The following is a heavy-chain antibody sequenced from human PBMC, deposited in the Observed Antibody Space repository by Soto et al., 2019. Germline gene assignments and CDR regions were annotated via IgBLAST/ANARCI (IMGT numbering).Heavy chain of an antibody. CDR2: IDYRGST. CDR3: ARRERAAGTDWWFDP. J-gene: IGHJ5*02. CDR1: GGSISSSSFY. D-gene: IGHD6-13*01. V-gene: IGHV4-39*01. Sequence: QLQLQESGPGLVKPSETLSLTCTVSGGSISSSSFYWGWIRQPPGKGLQRIGSIDYRGSTYYSPALKSRVTISVDTSKNQFSLKLSSVTAADTAVYYCARRERAAGTDWWFDPWGQGTLVTVSS.